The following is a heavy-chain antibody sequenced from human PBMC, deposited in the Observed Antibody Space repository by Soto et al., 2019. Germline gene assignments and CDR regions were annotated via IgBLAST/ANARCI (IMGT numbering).Heavy chain of an antibody. V-gene: IGHV3-30*18. J-gene: IGHJ4*02. D-gene: IGHD2-8*01. CDR3: AKDREHCPNGGCSNYIDY. Sequence: QVKLVESGGGVVQPGRSLRLSCAASEFTFSSYGMHWARQAPGKGLEWVAVISYDGSNKYYADSVKGRFIISRDNSKKTLSLQMNCLRGEDTGVYYCAKDREHCPNGGCSNYIDYWGQGTLVTVSS. CDR1: EFTFSSYG. CDR2: ISYDGSNK.